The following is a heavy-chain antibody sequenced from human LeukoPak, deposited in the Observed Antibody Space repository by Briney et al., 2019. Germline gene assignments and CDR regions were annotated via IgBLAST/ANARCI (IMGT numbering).Heavy chain of an antibody. CDR2: IYRSGST. J-gene: IGHJ6*02. Sequence: PSETLSLTCAVSGGSISSSNWWSWVRQPPGKGLEWIGEIYRSGSTNYNPSLKSRVTISVDKSKNQFSLKLSSVTAADTAAYYCARDRGQLSRYYYYYYGMDVWGQGTTVTVSS. V-gene: IGHV4-4*02. CDR3: ARDRGQLSRYYYYYYGMDV. CDR1: GGSISSSNW. D-gene: IGHD5-18*01.